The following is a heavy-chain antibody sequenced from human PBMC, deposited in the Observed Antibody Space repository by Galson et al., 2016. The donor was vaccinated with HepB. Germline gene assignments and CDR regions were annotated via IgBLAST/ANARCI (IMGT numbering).Heavy chain of an antibody. V-gene: IGHV2-5*02. CDR2: YYWDDDK. CDR3: AHSQRVPRGSGGRCYYFDY. J-gene: IGHJ4*02. D-gene: IGHD2-15*01. Sequence: PALVKPTQTLTLTCSFSGFSLSTSGVGVGWIRQPPGKALERLALYYWDDDKNYNPFLKSRLSITKDTSKNQVVLTMTNMDPVDTATYYCAHSQRVPRGSGGRCYYFDYWGQGILVTVSS. CDR1: GFSLSTSGVG.